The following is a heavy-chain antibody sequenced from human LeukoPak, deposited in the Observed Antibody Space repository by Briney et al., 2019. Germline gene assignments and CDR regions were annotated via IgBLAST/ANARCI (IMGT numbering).Heavy chain of an antibody. D-gene: IGHD2-2*01. CDR3: ARVLVVAAFDY. J-gene: IGHJ4*02. CDR2: INHSGST. CDR1: GGSFSGYY. Sequence: PSETLSLTCAVYGGSFSGYYWSWIRQPPGKGLEWIGEINHSGSTNYNPSLKSRVTISVDTSKNQFSLKLSSVTAADTAVYYCARVLVVAAFDYWGQGTLVTVSS. V-gene: IGHV4-34*01.